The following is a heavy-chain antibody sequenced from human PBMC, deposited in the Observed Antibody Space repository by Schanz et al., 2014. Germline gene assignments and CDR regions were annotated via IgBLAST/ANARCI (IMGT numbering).Heavy chain of an antibody. J-gene: IGHJ3*02. V-gene: IGHV1-46*03. Sequence: QVQLVQSGAEVKKPGASVKVSCKASGYTFTSYYMHWVRQAPGQGLEWMGIINPSGGSTSYAQKFQGRVTMTRDTSTNTVYMELSSLRSEDTSVYFCARGPSTGAFDIWGQGTMVTVSS. CDR1: GYTFTSYY. CDR3: ARGPSTGAFDI. CDR2: INPSGGST.